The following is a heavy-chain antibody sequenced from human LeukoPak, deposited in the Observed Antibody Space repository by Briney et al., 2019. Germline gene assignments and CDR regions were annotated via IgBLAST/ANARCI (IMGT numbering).Heavy chain of an antibody. CDR1: GITFSRHG. V-gene: IGHV3-30*03. Sequence: GGSLRLSCVASGITFSRHGMDWVRQAPGKGLEWVAVIADDGGVKQYADSVKGRFTVSRDNAKSTLYLQMNGLSVEDTAIYYCAREAAWGAWYFAHWGQGTPVTVSS. J-gene: IGHJ4*02. D-gene: IGHD7-27*01. CDR3: AREAAWGAWYFAH. CDR2: IADDGGVK.